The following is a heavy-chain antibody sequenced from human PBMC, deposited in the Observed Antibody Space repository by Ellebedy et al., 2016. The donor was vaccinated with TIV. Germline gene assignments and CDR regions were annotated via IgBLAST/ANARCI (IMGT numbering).Heavy chain of an antibody. D-gene: IGHD2-21*01. Sequence: GESLKISCAASGFSFRYYGMYWVRQAPGKGLEWAAFIQYDGSVKHYSDSVKGRFTVSRDSSKNTLYLQMNSLRPEDTAVYYCAKLIQHTDRGAVDIWGQGTMVTVSS. CDR3: AKLIQHTDRGAVDI. V-gene: IGHV3-30*02. CDR2: IQYDGSVK. CDR1: GFSFRYYG. J-gene: IGHJ3*02.